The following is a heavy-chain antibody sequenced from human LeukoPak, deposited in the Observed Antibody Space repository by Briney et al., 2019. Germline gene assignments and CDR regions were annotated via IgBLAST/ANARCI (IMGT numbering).Heavy chain of an antibody. Sequence: SETLSLTCTLSGGSVTGGNYYWSWIRHPPGKGLEWIGFMSNSGHTDSIPSLKSRVTISVDTSKNQFSLNLISVTAADTAVYFCARVSAAGTGPDYWGQGTLVTVSS. V-gene: IGHV4-61*01. CDR2: MSNSGHT. CDR3: ARVSAAGTGPDY. CDR1: GGSVTGGNYY. D-gene: IGHD6-13*01. J-gene: IGHJ4*02.